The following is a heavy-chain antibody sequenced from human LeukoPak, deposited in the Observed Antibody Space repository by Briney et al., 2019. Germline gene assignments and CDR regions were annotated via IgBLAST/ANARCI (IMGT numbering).Heavy chain of an antibody. J-gene: IGHJ6*03. CDR2: ISGSGGST. V-gene: IGHV3-23*01. D-gene: IGHD6-19*01. CDR1: GFTFSSYA. Sequence: GGSLRLSCAASGFTFSSYAMSWVRQAPGKGLEWVSAISGSGGSTYYADSVKGRFTISRDNSKNTLYLQMNSLRAEDTAVYYCAKSSGWYVNYYYYYYMDVWGKGTTVTVPS. CDR3: AKSSGWYVNYYYYYYMDV.